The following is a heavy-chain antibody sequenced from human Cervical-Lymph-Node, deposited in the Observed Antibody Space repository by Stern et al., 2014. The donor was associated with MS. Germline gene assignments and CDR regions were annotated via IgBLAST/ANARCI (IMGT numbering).Heavy chain of an antibody. D-gene: IGHD2/OR15-2a*01. Sequence: VQLVQSGAKMKKPGASVRVSCKASGYDFTGFFIHWVRQVPGQGLAWMGRLNPNSVDPTYAQNFQDRVTLTRDTSIGTAYLELSRLTSADTAVYYCAREATRIIVGIDYWGQGTPVTVSS. CDR2: LNPNSVDP. CDR1: GYDFTGFF. CDR3: AREATRIIVGIDY. V-gene: IGHV1-2*06. J-gene: IGHJ4*02.